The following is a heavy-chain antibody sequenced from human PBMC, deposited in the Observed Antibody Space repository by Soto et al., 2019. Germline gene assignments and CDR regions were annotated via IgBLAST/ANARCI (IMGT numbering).Heavy chain of an antibody. Sequence: QITLKESGPTLVKPTQTLTLTYTFSGFSLGTRGVGVGWIRQPPGKALEWLALIYWDDDKRSSPSLRSRLTVTKDTSENQVVLTMTNVDPVDTATYYCAHRRVTGTTAYFDNWGQGTLFTVAS. CDR1: GFSLGTRGVG. D-gene: IGHD1-7*01. J-gene: IGHJ4*02. CDR3: AHRRVTGTTAYFDN. V-gene: IGHV2-5*02. CDR2: IYWDDDK.